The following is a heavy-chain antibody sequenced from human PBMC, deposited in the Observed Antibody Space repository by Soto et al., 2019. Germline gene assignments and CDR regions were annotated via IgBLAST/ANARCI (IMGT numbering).Heavy chain of an antibody. J-gene: IGHJ4*02. CDR3: AREGSLYNDYISNCADY. Sequence: EVQLVESGGGLVKPGGSLRLSCEASGFTFSSYSMIWVRQAPGKGLEWVSSISTTSSYIYYADSVKGRFTISRDNAKNSLYLLMNSLRAEDTAVYYCAREGSLYNDYISNCADYWAREPWSPSPQ. CDR1: GFTFSSYS. D-gene: IGHD4-4*01. V-gene: IGHV3-21*01. CDR2: ISTTSSYI.